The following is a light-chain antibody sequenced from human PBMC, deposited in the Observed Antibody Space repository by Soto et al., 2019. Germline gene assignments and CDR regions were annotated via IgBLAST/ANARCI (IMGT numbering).Light chain of an antibody. Sequence: EVWLTQCPATLSWSPGERATFSCRASQNVNNFLAWYKQKPGQAPRLLIYDASNRATGIPARLSGSGSGTEFTLTISSLPSEDFAIYYCQQRSNWPTFGHGTRLEIK. CDR2: DAS. V-gene: IGKV3-11*01. CDR3: QQRSNWPT. CDR1: QNVNNF. J-gene: IGKJ5*01.